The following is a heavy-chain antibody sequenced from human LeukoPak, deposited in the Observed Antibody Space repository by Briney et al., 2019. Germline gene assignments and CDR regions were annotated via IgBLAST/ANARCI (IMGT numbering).Heavy chain of an antibody. J-gene: IGHJ4*02. CDR3: ARLEYSSSSKLDY. V-gene: IGHV4-4*02. CDR2: IYHSGST. Sequence: SETLSLTCAVSGGSISSSNWWSWVRQPPGKGLEWIGEIYHSGSTNYNPSLKSRVTISVDKSKNQFSLKLSSVTAADTAVYYCARLEYSSSSKLDYWGQGTLVTVSS. CDR1: GGSISSSNW. D-gene: IGHD6-6*01.